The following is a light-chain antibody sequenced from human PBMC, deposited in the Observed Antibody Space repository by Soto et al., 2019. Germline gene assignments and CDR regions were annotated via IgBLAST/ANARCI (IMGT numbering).Light chain of an antibody. J-gene: IGKJ1*01. Sequence: EIVLTQSPGTLSLSPGERATLSCRASQSISPTFLAWYQHKPGHAPRVLIYGASRRATGIPERFSGCGSGTDFTLTISRLEPEDFAVYYCHQYESSWTFGQGTKVEMK. CDR3: HQYESSWT. CDR1: QSISPTF. CDR2: GAS. V-gene: IGKV3-20*01.